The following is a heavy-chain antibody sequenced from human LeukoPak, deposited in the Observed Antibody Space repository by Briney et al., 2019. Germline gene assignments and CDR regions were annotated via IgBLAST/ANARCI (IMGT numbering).Heavy chain of an antibody. J-gene: IGHJ3*02. Sequence: GGSLRLSCVASEFTFNNYSMSWVRQAPGKGLEWVSSISGSTKYMFYADSVKGRFTISRDNAKNSLYLQMSSLRAEDSGLYYCARVRSGFTMIRIRGSFDIWGQGTMVTVSS. CDR2: ISGSTKYM. V-gene: IGHV3-21*06. D-gene: IGHD3-22*01. CDR1: EFTFNNYS. CDR3: ARVRSGFTMIRIRGSFDI.